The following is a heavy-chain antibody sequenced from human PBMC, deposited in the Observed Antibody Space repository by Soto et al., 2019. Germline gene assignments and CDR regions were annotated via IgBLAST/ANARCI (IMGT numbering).Heavy chain of an antibody. V-gene: IGHV3-23*01. Sequence: EVQLLESGGGLEQPGGSLRLSCAASGFTFSSYAMSWVRQAPGKGLEWVSTISGSGGRTYYSDSVKGLCTISRDNSKNTLYLELNCLRAADTAVYYFAQPRIVGATSDFGYWGPGTLVTGSS. CDR3: AQPRIVGATSDFGY. J-gene: IGHJ4*02. D-gene: IGHD1-26*01. CDR2: ISGSGGRT. CDR1: GFTFSSYA.